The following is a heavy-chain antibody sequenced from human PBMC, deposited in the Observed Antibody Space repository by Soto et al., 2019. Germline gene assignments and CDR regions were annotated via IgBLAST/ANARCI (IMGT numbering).Heavy chain of an antibody. CDR1: GDSISGGASF. J-gene: IGHJ5*02. V-gene: IGHV4-31*03. CDR2: DYYSGSS. CDR3: AKLSCTSSTCYFPGWFDP. Sequence: QVQLQESGPGLVKPSETLSLTCTVSGDSISGGASFWSWIRQPPGKGLEWIANDYYSGSSYYNPSLKSRLTISVDTTKNQFSLQLKSMTAADTAVYYCAKLSCTSSTCYFPGWFDPWGQGTLVTVSS. D-gene: IGHD2-2*01.